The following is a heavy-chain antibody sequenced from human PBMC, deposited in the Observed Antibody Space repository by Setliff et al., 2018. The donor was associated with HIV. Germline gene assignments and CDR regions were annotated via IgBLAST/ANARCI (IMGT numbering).Heavy chain of an antibody. D-gene: IGHD6-13*01. CDR3: ARLTLYSSSWYGTRDYFDY. CDR1: GGSISTTSYY. J-gene: IGHJ4*02. CDR2: IYYSGST. Sequence: SETLSLTCIVSGGSISTTSYYWDWIRQPPGKGLEWIGSIYYSGSTYYNPSLKSRVTISVDTSKNQFSLKLSSVTVADTAVYYCARLTLYSSSWYGTRDYFDYWGQGTLVTVSS. V-gene: IGHV4-39*01.